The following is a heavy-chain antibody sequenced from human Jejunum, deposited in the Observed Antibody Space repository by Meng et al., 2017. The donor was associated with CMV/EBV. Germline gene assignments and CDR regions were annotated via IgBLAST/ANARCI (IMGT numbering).Heavy chain of an antibody. V-gene: IGHV3-48*03. CDR1: GFPFRSYE. D-gene: IGHD3-16*01. Sequence: AVSGFPFRSYEMNWVRQAPGKGLEWVSYIGNSGTPIYYADSAKGRFTISRDNAKNSLYLQMNSLRAEDTAVYYCARDRADGGIDYWGQGTRVTVSS. J-gene: IGHJ4*02. CDR2: IGNSGTPI. CDR3: ARDRADGGIDY.